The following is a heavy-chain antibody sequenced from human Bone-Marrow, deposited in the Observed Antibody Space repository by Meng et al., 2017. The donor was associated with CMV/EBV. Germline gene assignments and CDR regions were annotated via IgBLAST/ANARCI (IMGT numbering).Heavy chain of an antibody. CDR2: IYYSGST. CDR3: ARDEGPYYYDSSGPGGNWFDP. CDR1: GGSISSYY. J-gene: IGHJ5*02. V-gene: IGHV4-59*01. D-gene: IGHD3-22*01. Sequence: SETLSLTCTVSGGSISSYYWSWIRQPPGKGLEWIGYIYYSGSTNYNPSLKSRVTISVDTSKNQFSLKLSSVTAADTAVYYCARDEGPYYYDSSGPGGNWFDPWGQGTRVTVYS.